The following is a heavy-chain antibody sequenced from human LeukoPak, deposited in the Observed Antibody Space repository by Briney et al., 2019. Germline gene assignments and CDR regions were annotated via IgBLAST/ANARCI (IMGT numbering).Heavy chain of an antibody. CDR2: IYYSGST. CDR1: GGSISSYY. J-gene: IGHJ4*02. CDR3: ARAGYSSGWYYFDY. D-gene: IGHD6-19*01. V-gene: IGHV4-59*01. Sequence: SETLSLTCTVSGGSISSYYWSWIRQPPGKGLEGIGYIYYSGSTNYNPSLKSRVTISVDTSKNQFSLKLSSVTAADTAVYYCARAGYSSGWYYFDYWGQGTLVTVSS.